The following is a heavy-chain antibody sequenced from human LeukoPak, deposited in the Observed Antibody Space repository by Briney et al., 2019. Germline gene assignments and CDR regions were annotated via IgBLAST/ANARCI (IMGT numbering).Heavy chain of an antibody. CDR1: GYAFTSYY. J-gene: IGHJ5*02. Sequence: GASVKVSCKASGYAFTSYYMHWVRQAPGQGLEWMGIINPSGGSTSYAQKFQGRVTMTRDMSTSTVYMELSSLRSEDTAVYYCAGAHDPNWFDPWGQGTLVTVSS. CDR2: INPSGGST. V-gene: IGHV1-46*01. CDR3: AGAHDPNWFDP. D-gene: IGHD1-1*01.